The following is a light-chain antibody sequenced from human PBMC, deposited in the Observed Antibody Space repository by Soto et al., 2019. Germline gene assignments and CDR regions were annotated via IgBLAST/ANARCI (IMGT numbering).Light chain of an antibody. Sequence: DIQMTQSPSTLSGSVGDRVTITCRASQTISSWLAWYQQKPGKAPNLLIYDASTLERGDPSSFSGSGSGTEFTLTISSLQPDDFATYFCQQYFSFPYTFGQGTTLQ. CDR3: QQYFSFPYT. J-gene: IGKJ2*01. V-gene: IGKV1-5*01. CDR1: QTISSW. CDR2: DAS.